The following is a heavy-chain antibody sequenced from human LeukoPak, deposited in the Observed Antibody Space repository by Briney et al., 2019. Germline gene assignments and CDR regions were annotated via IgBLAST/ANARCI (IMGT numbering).Heavy chain of an antibody. D-gene: IGHD3-10*01. CDR1: GGSISPYY. CDR3: ARASWPDYYYGSGSPYYYYMDV. CDR2: IYYSGST. J-gene: IGHJ6*03. Sequence: PSETLSLTCSVSGGSISPYYWSWIRQPPGKGLEWIGYIYYSGSTNYNPSLKSRVTISLDTSKNQFSLKLTSVTAADTAVYYCARASWPDYYYGSGSPYYYYMDVWGKGTTVTVSS. V-gene: IGHV4-59*01.